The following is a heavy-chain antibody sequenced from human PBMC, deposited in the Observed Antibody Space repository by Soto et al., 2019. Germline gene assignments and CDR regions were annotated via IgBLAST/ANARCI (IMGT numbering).Heavy chain of an antibody. V-gene: IGHV1-69*14. D-gene: IGHD3-16*01. Sequence: QVQLVQSGAEVKKPGSSVKVSCKASGGTFSTSSINWVRQAPGQRPEWMGNILPIFGTADYAQKFQDRVTITADKSTNAADMGPRSLFSEGTAVYYGARGHEYVVNSDDCDIWGHGTVVTVSS. J-gene: IGHJ3*02. CDR2: ILPIFGTA. CDR1: GGTFSTSS. CDR3: ARGHEYVVNSDDCDI.